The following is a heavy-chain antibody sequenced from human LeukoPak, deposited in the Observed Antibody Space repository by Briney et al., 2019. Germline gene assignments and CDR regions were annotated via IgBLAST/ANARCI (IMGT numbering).Heavy chain of an antibody. CDR3: ARENYDFWSGRASGMDV. D-gene: IGHD3-3*01. V-gene: IGHV4-61*01. J-gene: IGHJ6*02. Sequence: SETLSLTCTVSSGSVSSCSYYWSWIRPPPGTGLEWIGYIYYSGSTNYNPSLKSRVTISVDTSKNQFSLKLSSVTAEDTAVYYCARENYDFWSGRASGMDVWGQGTTVTVSS. CDR1: SGSVSSCSYY. CDR2: IYYSGST.